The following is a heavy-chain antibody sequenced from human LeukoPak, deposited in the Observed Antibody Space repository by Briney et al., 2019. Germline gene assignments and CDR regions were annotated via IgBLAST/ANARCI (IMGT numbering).Heavy chain of an antibody. D-gene: IGHD2-2*01. J-gene: IGHJ6*02. CDR3: AKDDFRYCSSTNCFGNGMDA. Sequence: GRSLRLSCAASGFTFRSYVMHWVRQAPGKGLEWVTVISYDGSSKYYADSVKGRFTISRDNSKNTLDLQMNSLRAEDTAVYYCAKDDFRYCSSTNCFGNGMDAWGQGTTVIVSS. CDR1: GFTFRSYV. V-gene: IGHV3-30*18. CDR2: ISYDGSSK.